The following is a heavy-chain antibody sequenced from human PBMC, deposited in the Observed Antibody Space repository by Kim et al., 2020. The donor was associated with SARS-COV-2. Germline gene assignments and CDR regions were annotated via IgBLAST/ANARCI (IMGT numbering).Heavy chain of an antibody. CDR2: IRSKAYGGTT. CDR3: TRGQLVQGFVYGMDV. CDR1: GFTFGDYA. J-gene: IGHJ6*02. Sequence: GGSLRLSCTASGFTFGDYAMSWVRQAPGKGLEWVGFIRSKAYGGTTEYAASVKGRFTISRDDSKSIAYLQMNSLKTEDTAVYYCTRGQLVQGFVYGMDVWGQGTTVTVSS. D-gene: IGHD6-13*01. V-gene: IGHV3-49*04.